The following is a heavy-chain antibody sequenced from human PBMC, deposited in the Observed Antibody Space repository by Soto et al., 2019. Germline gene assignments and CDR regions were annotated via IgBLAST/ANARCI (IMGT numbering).Heavy chain of an antibody. Sequence: SETLSLTCTVSRGSINSHYWSWIRQPPGRGLEWIGYLYHSGDINYNPSLKSRVTISVDTSKNQFSLKLNSVTAADTAVYYCARGIPGTYYFDYWGQGARVTVSS. J-gene: IGHJ4*02. V-gene: IGHV4-59*11. CDR1: RGSINSHY. CDR3: ARGIPGTYYFDY. D-gene: IGHD3-10*01. CDR2: LYHSGDI.